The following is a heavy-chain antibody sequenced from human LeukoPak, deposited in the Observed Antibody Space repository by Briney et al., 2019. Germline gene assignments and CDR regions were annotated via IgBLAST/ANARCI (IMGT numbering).Heavy chain of an antibody. CDR3: TRRRYSGSYGLYDAFDI. Sequence: SETLSLTCTVSGGSISSSSYFWGWIRQPPGKGLEWIGSIYYSGSTHYNPSLKSRVTISADTSKNQFSLKLTSVTAADTSIYYCTRRRYSGSYGLYDAFDIWGQGAMVTVSS. D-gene: IGHD1-26*01. CDR1: GGSISSSSYF. J-gene: IGHJ3*02. V-gene: IGHV4-39*01. CDR2: IYYSGST.